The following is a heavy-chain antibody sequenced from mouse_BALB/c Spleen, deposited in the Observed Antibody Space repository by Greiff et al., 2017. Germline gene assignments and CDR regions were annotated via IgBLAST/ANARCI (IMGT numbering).Heavy chain of an antibody. J-gene: IGHJ3*01. D-gene: IGHD4-1*01. V-gene: IGHV3-6*02. CDR1: GYSITSGYY. CDR2: ISYDGSN. Sequence: ESGPGLVKPSQSLSLTCSVTGYSITSGYYWNWIRQFPGNKLEWMGYISYDGSNNYNPSLKNRISITRDTSKNQFFLKLNSATTEDTATYYCARDRNWDGFAYWGQGTLVTVSA. CDR3: ARDRNWDGFAY.